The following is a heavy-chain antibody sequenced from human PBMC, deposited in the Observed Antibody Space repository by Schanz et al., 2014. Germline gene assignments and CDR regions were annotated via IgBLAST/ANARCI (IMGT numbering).Heavy chain of an antibody. CDR3: GRGFSRSYIDF. J-gene: IGHJ4*02. D-gene: IGHD6-6*01. Sequence: QVQLVQSGAEVKKPGSSMKVSCKASGGTFTTYYMLWVRQAPGQGLEWMGIINPSGGSTRYGQKFQGRITVTTDTSTSTVYLELSSLRSDDTAVYYCGRGFSRSYIDFWGQGTLITVSS. CDR1: GGTFTTYY. CDR2: INPSGGST. V-gene: IGHV1-46*03.